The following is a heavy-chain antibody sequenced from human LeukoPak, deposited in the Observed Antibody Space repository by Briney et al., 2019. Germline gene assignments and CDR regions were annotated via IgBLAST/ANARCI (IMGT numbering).Heavy chain of an antibody. D-gene: IGHD3-3*01. CDR3: ARGGDFWSGPGWFDP. CDR1: GASISSTTYY. J-gene: IGHJ5*02. Sequence: SETLSLTCTVSGASISSTTYYWGWIRQPPRKGLEWIASIYYSGSTNYNPSLKSRVTISVDTSKNQFSLKLSSVTAADTAVYYCARGGDFWSGPGWFDPWGQGTLVTVSS. CDR2: IYYSGST. V-gene: IGHV4-39*07.